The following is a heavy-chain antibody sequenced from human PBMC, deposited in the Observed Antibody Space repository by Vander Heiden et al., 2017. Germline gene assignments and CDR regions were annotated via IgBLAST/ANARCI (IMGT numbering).Heavy chain of an antibody. D-gene: IGHD4-17*01. J-gene: IGHJ6*02. CDR2: ISGRGGST. Sequence: EVQLLESGGGLVQPGGSLSLSCAASGFTFSSSAMSWVRQAPGKGLEWVSAISGRGGSTYYADSVKGRFTISRDNSKNTLYLQTNSLRAEDTAVYYCAKDGATVVRGYYYYGMDVWGQGTTVTVSS. CDR3: AKDGATVVRGYYYYGMDV. CDR1: GFTFSSSA. V-gene: IGHV3-23*01.